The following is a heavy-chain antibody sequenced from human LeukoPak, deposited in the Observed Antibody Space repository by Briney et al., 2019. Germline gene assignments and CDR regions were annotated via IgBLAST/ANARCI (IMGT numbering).Heavy chain of an antibody. CDR1: GFTFSGSA. CDR2: IRTKDNNYAT. J-gene: IGHJ4*02. CDR3: TRLGRYYFDY. V-gene: IGHV3-73*01. Sequence: QSGGSLRLSCAASGFTFSGSAMHWVRQASGKGLEWVGHIRTKDNNYATAYAALVKGRFTISRDDSNNTAYLQMNSLKTEDTAVYYCTRLGRYYFDYWGQGTLVTVSS.